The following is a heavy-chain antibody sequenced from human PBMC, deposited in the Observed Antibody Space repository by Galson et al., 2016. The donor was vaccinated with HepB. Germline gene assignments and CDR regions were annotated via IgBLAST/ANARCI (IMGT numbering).Heavy chain of an antibody. V-gene: IGHV3-53*04. CDR2: IYSGSTT. CDR1: GFSFSDSW. J-gene: IGHJ3*02. Sequence: SLRLSCAVSGFSFSDSWMSWVRQAPGKGLEWVSVIYSGSTTYYADSVKGRFTISRHNSKNTLYLQMNSLRAEDTAVYYCARVSTLALYAFDIWGQGTMVTVSS. D-gene: IGHD2/OR15-2a*01. CDR3: ARVSTLALYAFDI.